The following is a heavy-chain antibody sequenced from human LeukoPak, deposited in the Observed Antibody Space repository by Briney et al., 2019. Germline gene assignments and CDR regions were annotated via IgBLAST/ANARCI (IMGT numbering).Heavy chain of an antibody. D-gene: IGHD5-12*01. CDR3: ARIPLGYSGAYYFDY. Sequence: SETLSLTCTVSRGSISGSIRSYYWSWLRQPPGKGLEWIGYISSSGSTNDNPSLRSRVTILVDTSKNQFFLNLSSVSAADTAVYYCARIPLGYSGAYYFDYWGQGTLVTVSP. J-gene: IGHJ4*02. V-gene: IGHV4-4*09. CDR2: ISSSGST. CDR1: RGSISGSIRSYY.